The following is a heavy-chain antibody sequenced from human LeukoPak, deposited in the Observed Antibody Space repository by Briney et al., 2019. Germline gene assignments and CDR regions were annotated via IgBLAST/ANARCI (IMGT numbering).Heavy chain of an antibody. Sequence: PSETLSLTCTVSGGSISSGDYYWSWIRQPPGKGLEWIGYIYYSGSTYYNPSLKSRVTISVDTSKNQFSLKLSSATAADTAVYYCAREDFTDYYDIYYFDYWGQGTLVTVSS. CDR1: GGSISSGDYY. J-gene: IGHJ4*02. CDR3: AREDFTDYYDIYYFDY. D-gene: IGHD3-22*01. CDR2: IYYSGST. V-gene: IGHV4-30-4*01.